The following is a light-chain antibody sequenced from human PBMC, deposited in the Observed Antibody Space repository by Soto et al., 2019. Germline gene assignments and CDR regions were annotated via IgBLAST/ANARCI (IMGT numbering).Light chain of an antibody. J-gene: IGKJ1*01. CDR3: QQYNSGGT. Sequence: QVTQSPSFLSASVGDRVTITCRASQSVRTWLAWYQQKPGTAPKLLIYKASTLESGVPSRFSGNGSGTHFALTISFLQPEDCGTYYCQQYNSGGTFGLGTKVDIK. V-gene: IGKV1-5*03. CDR2: KAS. CDR1: QSVRTW.